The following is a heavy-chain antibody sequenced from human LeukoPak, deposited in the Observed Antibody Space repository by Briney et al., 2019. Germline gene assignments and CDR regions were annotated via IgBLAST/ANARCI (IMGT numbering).Heavy chain of an antibody. V-gene: IGHV1-2*02. CDR2: INPNSGGT. CDR3: AREHTYYDSSGYPRGAFDI. CDR1: GYTFTGYY. J-gene: IGHJ3*02. Sequence: ASVKVSCKASGYTFTGYYMHWVRQAPGQGLEWMGWINPNSGGTNYAQKFQGRVTMTRDTSISTAYMELSRLRSDDTAVYYCAREHTYYDSSGYPRGAFDIWGQGTMVTVSS. D-gene: IGHD3-22*01.